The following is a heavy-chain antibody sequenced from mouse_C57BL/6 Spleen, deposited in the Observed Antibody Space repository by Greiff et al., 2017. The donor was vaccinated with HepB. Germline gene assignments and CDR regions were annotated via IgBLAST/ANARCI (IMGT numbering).Heavy chain of an antibody. CDR2: IYPGDGDT. Sequence: QVQLQQSGPELVKPGASVKISCKASGYAFSSSWMNWVKQRPGKGLEWIGRIYPGDGDTNYNGKFKGKATLTADKSSSTAYMHLSSLTSEDSAVYFCARGGAMDYWGQGTSVTVSS. CDR3: ARGGAMDY. J-gene: IGHJ4*01. V-gene: IGHV1-82*01. D-gene: IGHD1-1*02. CDR1: GYAFSSSW.